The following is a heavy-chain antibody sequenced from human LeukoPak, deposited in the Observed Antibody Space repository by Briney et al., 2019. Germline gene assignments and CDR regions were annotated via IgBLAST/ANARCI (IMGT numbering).Heavy chain of an antibody. D-gene: IGHD2-2*01. CDR3: ARLVGDLIVVVPAATKGYFDY. V-gene: IGHV4-34*01. CDR1: GGSISSYY. J-gene: IGHJ4*02. Sequence: SETLSLTCTVSGGSISSYYWSWIRQPPGKGLEWIGEINHSGSTNYNPSLKSRVTISVDTSKNQFSLKLSSVTAADTAVYYCARLVGDLIVVVPAATKGYFDYWGQGTLVTVSS. CDR2: INHSGST.